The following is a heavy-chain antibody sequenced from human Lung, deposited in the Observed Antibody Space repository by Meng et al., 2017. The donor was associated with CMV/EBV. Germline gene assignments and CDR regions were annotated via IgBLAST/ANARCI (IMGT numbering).Heavy chain of an antibody. J-gene: IGHJ6*02. D-gene: IGHD2-15*01. CDR1: GFSVNSYF. CDR3: ARDLRTSGGGMDV. Sequence: GGSLRLXCAASGFSVNSYFMNWVRQAPGKGLEWVSVIYTGGITYYADSVKGRFTISRDNSKNTVHLQMNNLRPGDTAVYYCARDLRTSGGGMDVWGQGTTVTVSS. CDR2: IYTGGIT. V-gene: IGHV3-53*01.